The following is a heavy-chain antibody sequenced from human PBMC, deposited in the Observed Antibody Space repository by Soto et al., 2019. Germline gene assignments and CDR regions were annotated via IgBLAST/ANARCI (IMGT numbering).Heavy chain of an antibody. CDR2: IYSVYSGDST. V-gene: IGHV3-66*01. J-gene: IGHJ4*02. D-gene: IGHD5-18*01. Sequence: GGSLRLSCAASGFTVSSNYMSWVRQAPGKGREGVSVIYSVYSGDSTYYADSVKGRFTISRDKSKSTLYLQMNSLRVEDTAVYYCARNSRFDTPMVYWGQGTLVTVSS. CDR3: ARNSRFDTPMVY. CDR1: GFTVSSNY.